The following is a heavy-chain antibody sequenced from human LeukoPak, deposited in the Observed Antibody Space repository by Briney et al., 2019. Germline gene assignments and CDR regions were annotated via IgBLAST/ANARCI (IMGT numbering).Heavy chain of an antibody. J-gene: IGHJ4*02. Sequence: GGSLRLSCAASGFTFSSYGMHWVRQAPGKGLEWVAFIRYDEIDKYYADSVKGRFTISRDNSKNTLYLQMNSLRAEDTAVYYCASLSCSSTSCGIDYWGQGTLVTVSS. D-gene: IGHD2-2*01. V-gene: IGHV3-30*02. CDR1: GFTFSSYG. CDR2: IRYDEIDK. CDR3: ASLSCSSTSCGIDY.